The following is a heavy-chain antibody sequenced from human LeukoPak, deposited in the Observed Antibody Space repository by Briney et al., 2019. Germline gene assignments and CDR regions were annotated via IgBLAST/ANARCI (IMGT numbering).Heavy chain of an antibody. D-gene: IGHD4-17*01. J-gene: IGHJ6*02. Sequence: GGSLRLSCATSGFEFSRSWMHWVRQAPGKGLEWVAVISYDGSNKYYADSVKGRFTISRDNSKNTLYLQMNSLRAEDTAVYYCARDLTTVTVGASGGMDVWGQGTTVTVSS. CDR3: ARDLTTVTVGASGGMDV. CDR2: ISYDGSNK. CDR1: GFEFSRSW. V-gene: IGHV3-30-3*01.